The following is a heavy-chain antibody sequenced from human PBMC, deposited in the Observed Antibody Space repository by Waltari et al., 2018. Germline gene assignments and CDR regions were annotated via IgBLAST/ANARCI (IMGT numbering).Heavy chain of an antibody. CDR2: IYYSGST. CDR3: ARTGYSGYDLRVYGMDV. J-gene: IGHJ6*02. V-gene: IGHV4-59*01. Sequence: QVQLQESGPGLVKPSETLSLTCTVSGGSISSYYWSWIRQPPGKGLEWIGYIYYSGSTNYNPSLKRRVTISVDTSKNQFSLKLSSVTAADTAVYYCARTGYSGYDLRVYGMDVWGQGTTVTVSS. CDR1: GGSISSYY. D-gene: IGHD5-12*01.